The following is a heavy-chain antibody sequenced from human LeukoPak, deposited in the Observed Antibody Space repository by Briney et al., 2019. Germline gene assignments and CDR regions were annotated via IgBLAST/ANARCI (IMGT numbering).Heavy chain of an antibody. CDR3: ASLVSSGEMDV. V-gene: IGHV3-21*01. CDR1: GFTFSSYS. CDR2: ISSSSSYI. J-gene: IGHJ6*02. Sequence: GGSLGLSCAASGFTFSSYSMNWVRQAPGKGLEWVSSISSSSSYIYYADSVKGRFTISRDNAKNSLYLQMNSLRAEDTAVYYCASLVSSGEMDVWGQGTTVTVSS. D-gene: IGHD3-3*01.